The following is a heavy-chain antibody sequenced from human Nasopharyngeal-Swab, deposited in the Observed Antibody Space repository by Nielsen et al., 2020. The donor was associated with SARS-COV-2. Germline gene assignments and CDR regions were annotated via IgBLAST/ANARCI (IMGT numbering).Heavy chain of an antibody. CDR2: INHSGST. CDR3: ARGVDSSGWYSYYYYYGMDV. J-gene: IGHJ6*02. Sequence: SETLSPTCAVYGGSFSGYYWSWIRQPPGKGLEWIGEINHSGSTNYNPSLKSRVTISVDTSKNQFSLKLSSVTAADTAVYYCARGVDSSGWYSYYYYYGMDVWGQGTTVTVSS. V-gene: IGHV4-34*01. D-gene: IGHD6-19*01. CDR1: GGSFSGYY.